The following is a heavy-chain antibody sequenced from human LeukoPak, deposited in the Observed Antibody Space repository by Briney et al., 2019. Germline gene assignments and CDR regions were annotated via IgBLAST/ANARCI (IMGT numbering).Heavy chain of an antibody. Sequence: GESLKISCKGSGYSFNNYWIGWVRQMPGKGLEWMGIIYPGDSETRYSPSFQGQVTISADKSISTAYLQWSSLKASDIAMYYCARVGGSLNTPADPWGQGTLVTVSS. CDR1: GYSFNNYW. J-gene: IGHJ5*02. CDR2: IYPGDSET. D-gene: IGHD1-26*01. CDR3: ARVGGSLNTPADP. V-gene: IGHV5-51*01.